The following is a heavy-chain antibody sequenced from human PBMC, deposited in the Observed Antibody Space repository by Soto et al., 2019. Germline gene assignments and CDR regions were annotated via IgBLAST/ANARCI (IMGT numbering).Heavy chain of an antibody. CDR2: LNPSGGSI. CDR1: HYTFNSYY. CDR3: ARQQSTEAAYVAYDI. V-gene: IGHV1-46*02. D-gene: IGHD3-16*01. Sequence: ASVKVSCNASHYTFNSYYIHWMRHSPGQGLEWMGRLNPSGGSISYAQKFQGRVTMHRDTSTSIVYLQLRSLRSDDTAMYFCARQQSTEAAYVAYDIWGQGTMDTASS. J-gene: IGHJ3*02.